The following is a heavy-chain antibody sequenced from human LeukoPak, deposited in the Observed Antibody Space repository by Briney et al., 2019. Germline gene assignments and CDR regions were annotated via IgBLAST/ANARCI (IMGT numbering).Heavy chain of an antibody. V-gene: IGHV3-15*01. J-gene: IGHJ6*02. CDR1: GFTFSNAW. Sequence: PGGSLRLSCVASGFTFSNAWMSWVRQAPGKGLEWVGRFKSKTDGGTTDYAAPVKGRFTISRDDSKNTLYLQMNSLKTEDTAVYYCTTDQALNGAGYYYYYYGMDVWGQGTTVTVSS. CDR3: TTDQALNGAGYYYYYYGMDV. D-gene: IGHD3-10*01. CDR2: FKSKTDGGTT.